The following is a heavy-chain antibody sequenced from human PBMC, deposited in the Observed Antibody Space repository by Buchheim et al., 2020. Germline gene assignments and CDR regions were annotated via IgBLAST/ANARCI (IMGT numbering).Heavy chain of an antibody. CDR2: IYTSGST. V-gene: IGHV4-61*02. D-gene: IGHD6-13*01. CDR3: ARDSSSWYEDYYGMDV. Sequence: QVQLQESGPGLVKPSQTLSLTCTVSGGSISSGSYYWSWIRQPAGKGLEWIGRIYTSGSTNYNPSLKSRVTISVDTSKNQFSLKLSSVTAADTAVYYCARDSSSWYEDYYGMDVWGQGTT. J-gene: IGHJ6*02. CDR1: GGSISSGSYY.